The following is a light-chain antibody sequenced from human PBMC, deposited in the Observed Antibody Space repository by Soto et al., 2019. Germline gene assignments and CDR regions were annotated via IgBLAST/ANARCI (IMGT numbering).Light chain of an antibody. CDR1: GSTIGSNT. CDR3: ATWDDSLDGWV. V-gene: IGLV1-44*01. J-gene: IGLJ3*02. CDR2: NNN. Sequence: QSVLTQPPSGSGTPGQRVTISFSGSGSTIGSNTVHWYQQLPGTAPKLLIYNNNQRPSGVPDRFSGSKSGTSASLAISGLQSEDEADYYCATWDDSLDGWVFGGGTKLTVL.